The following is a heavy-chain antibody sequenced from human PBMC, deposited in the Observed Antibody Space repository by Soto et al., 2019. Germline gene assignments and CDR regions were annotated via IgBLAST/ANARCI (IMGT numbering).Heavy chain of an antibody. CDR2: INHSGST. D-gene: IGHD3-10*01. Sequence: SETLSLTCAVYGGSFSGYYWSWIRQPPGKGLEWIGEINHSGSTNYNPSLKSRVTISVDTSKNQFSLKLSSVTAADTAVYYCARAGYGSGTPHNFDYWGQGTLVTVSS. V-gene: IGHV4-34*01. CDR1: GGSFSGYY. CDR3: ARAGYGSGTPHNFDY. J-gene: IGHJ4*02.